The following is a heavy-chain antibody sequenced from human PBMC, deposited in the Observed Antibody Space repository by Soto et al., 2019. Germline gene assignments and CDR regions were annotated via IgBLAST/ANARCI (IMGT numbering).Heavy chain of an antibody. CDR1: GYTFTGYY. Sequence: ASVKVSCKASGYTFTGYYMHWVRQAPGQGLDWMGWINPNSGGTNYAQKFQGWVTMTRDTSISTVYMELSRLRSDDTAVYYCARVAAAGSGAESRTYYYGMDVWGQGTTVTVSS. CDR2: INPNSGGT. J-gene: IGHJ6*02. V-gene: IGHV1-2*04. CDR3: ARVAAAGSGAESRTYYYGMDV. D-gene: IGHD6-13*01.